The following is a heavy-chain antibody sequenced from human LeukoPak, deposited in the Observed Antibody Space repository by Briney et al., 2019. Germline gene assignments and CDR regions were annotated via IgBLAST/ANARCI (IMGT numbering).Heavy chain of an antibody. CDR2: ISYDGSNK. CDR3: AKQGGLLSTLDAFDI. J-gene: IGHJ3*02. D-gene: IGHD3-10*01. CDR1: GFTFSSYG. V-gene: IGHV3-30*02. Sequence: GGSLRLSCAASGFTFSSYGMHWVRQAPGKGLEWVAFISYDGSNKYYADSVKGRFTFSRDNSKNTLYLQMNNLRAEDTAVYYCAKQGGLLSTLDAFDIWGQGTMVTVSS.